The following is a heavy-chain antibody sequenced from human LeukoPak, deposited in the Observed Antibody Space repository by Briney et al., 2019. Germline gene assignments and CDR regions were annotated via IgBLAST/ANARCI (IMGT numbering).Heavy chain of an antibody. Sequence: KPSETLSLTCGVSGGSISNTNWWTWVRPPPGKGLEWIGEVNLQGSTNYNPSLKSRVAISVDKSENHISLKLTSVTAADTAVCYCAREGGPYRPLDYSGQGTLVTVAS. CDR1: GGSISNTNW. CDR2: VNLQGST. J-gene: IGHJ4*02. CDR3: AREGGPYRPLDY. V-gene: IGHV4-4*02.